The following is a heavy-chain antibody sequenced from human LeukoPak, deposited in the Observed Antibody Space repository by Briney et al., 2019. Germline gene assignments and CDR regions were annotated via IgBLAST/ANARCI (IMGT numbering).Heavy chain of an antibody. V-gene: IGHV1-8*01. D-gene: IGHD3-9*01. Sequence: ASVKVSCKASGYTFTSYDINWVRQTTGQGLERMGWMNPNSGNTGYAQKFQGRVTMARNTSISTAYMELSSLRSEDTAVYYCARDHYDVLTGYAYNAFDIWGQGTMVAVSS. CDR2: MNPNSGNT. J-gene: IGHJ3*02. CDR3: ARDHYDVLTGYAYNAFDI. CDR1: GYTFTSYD.